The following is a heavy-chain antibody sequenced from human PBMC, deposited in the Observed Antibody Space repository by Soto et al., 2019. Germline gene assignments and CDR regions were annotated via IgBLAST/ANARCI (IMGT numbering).Heavy chain of an antibody. D-gene: IGHD3-10*01. CDR2: IYYSGST. V-gene: IGHV4-31*03. Sequence: NPSETLSLTCTVSGGSISSGGYYWSWIRQHPGKGLEWIGYIYYSGSTYYNPSLKSRVTISVDTSKNQFSLKLSSVTAADTAVYYCASAKHSDGHSFVYYYASGSYSYFDYWGQGTLVTVSS. CDR3: ASAKHSDGHSFVYYYASGSYSYFDY. CDR1: GGSISSGGYY. J-gene: IGHJ4*02.